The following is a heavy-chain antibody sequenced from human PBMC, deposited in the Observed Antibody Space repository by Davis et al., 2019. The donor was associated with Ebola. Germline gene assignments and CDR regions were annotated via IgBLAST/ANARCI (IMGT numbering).Heavy chain of an antibody. V-gene: IGHV3-30*04. D-gene: IGHD6-25*01. J-gene: IGHJ4*02. CDR1: GFTFSSYA. Sequence: GGSLRLSCAASGFTFSSYAMHWVRQAPGKGLEWVAVISYDGSNKYYADSVKGRFTISRDNSKNTLYLQMNSLRAEDTAMYYCARVAAASRDYWGQGTLVTVSS. CDR2: ISYDGSNK. CDR3: ARVAAASRDY.